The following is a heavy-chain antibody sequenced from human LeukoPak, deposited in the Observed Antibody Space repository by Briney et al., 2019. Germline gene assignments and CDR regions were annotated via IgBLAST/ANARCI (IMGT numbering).Heavy chain of an antibody. Sequence: GESLQISCKGSGYFFTDYWIGWVRQLPGEGLEWMGIIYPGDSDARYSPSFQGQVTMSADKSIGTAYLQWSSLKASDTAMYYCATRRSRSWYDTFDIWGQGTMVTVSS. V-gene: IGHV5-51*01. CDR2: IYPGDSDA. D-gene: IGHD6-13*01. J-gene: IGHJ3*02. CDR3: ATRRSRSWYDTFDI. CDR1: GYFFTDYW.